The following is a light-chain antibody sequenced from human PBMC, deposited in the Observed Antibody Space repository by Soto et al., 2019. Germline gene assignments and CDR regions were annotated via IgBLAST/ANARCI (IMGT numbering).Light chain of an antibody. CDR1: QSISSW. J-gene: IGKJ1*01. CDR3: QQYNSYSLWT. V-gene: IGKV1-5*03. Sequence: DIQMTQSPSTLSASVGDRVTITCRASQSISSWLAWYQQKPGKAPKLLIYKASSLEGGVPSRFSGSGSGAEFTLTISSLQPDDFATYYCQQYNSYSLWTFGQGTKVDI. CDR2: KAS.